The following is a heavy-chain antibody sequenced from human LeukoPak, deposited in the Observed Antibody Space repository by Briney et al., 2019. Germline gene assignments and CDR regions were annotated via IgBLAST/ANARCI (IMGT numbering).Heavy chain of an antibody. CDR2: PNSGGT. D-gene: IGHD3-9*01. CDR3: ARDGYDILTGYSNWFDP. V-gene: IGHV1-2*04. J-gene: IGHJ5*02. Sequence: PNSGGTNYAQKFQGWVTMTRDTSISTAYMELSRLRSDDTAVYYCARDGYDILTGYSNWFDPWGQGTLVTVSS.